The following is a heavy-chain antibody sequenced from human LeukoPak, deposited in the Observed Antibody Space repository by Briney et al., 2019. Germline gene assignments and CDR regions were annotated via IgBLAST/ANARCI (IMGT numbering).Heavy chain of an antibody. CDR1: GYTFTSYD. D-gene: IGHD3-3*01. CDR2: MNPNSGNT. CDR3: ARGVRFLEWLSSTYYFDY. Sequence: ASVKVSCKASGYTFTSYDINWVRQATGQGLEWMGWMNPNSGNTGYAQKFQGRVTMTRNTSISTAYMELSSPRSEDTAVYYCARGVRFLEWLSSTYYFDYWGQGTLVTVSS. J-gene: IGHJ4*02. V-gene: IGHV1-8*01.